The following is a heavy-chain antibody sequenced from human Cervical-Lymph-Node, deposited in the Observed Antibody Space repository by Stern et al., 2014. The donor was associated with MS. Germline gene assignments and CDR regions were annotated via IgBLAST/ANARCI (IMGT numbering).Heavy chain of an antibody. CDR1: GYSFTDYN. V-gene: IGHV1-69-2*01. J-gene: IGHJ4*02. D-gene: IGHD5-18*01. CDR3: AVERGYSFRFLDY. CDR2: LDPGNGAT. Sequence: VQLVESGPEVKKPGTTVKISCKVFGYSFTDYNIHWVRQAPGKGLEWMGLLDPGNGATIYAERFQGRVTITADTSRKTAYMELDSLTSDDTAVFYCAVERGYSFRFLDYWGQGTLVTVSS.